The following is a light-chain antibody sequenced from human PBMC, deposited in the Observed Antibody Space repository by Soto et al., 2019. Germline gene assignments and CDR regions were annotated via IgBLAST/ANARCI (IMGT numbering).Light chain of an antibody. Sequence: EIVMTQSPATLSVSPGEGATLSCKASQNVYNNLAWYQQRPGQPPRLLIYDASTRATGISARFSGSGYGTEFTLTISSLQSEDFAVYFCQQCRNWPLTFGXGTKVDIK. CDR1: QNVYNN. J-gene: IGKJ4*01. V-gene: IGKV3-15*01. CDR3: QQCRNWPLT. CDR2: DAS.